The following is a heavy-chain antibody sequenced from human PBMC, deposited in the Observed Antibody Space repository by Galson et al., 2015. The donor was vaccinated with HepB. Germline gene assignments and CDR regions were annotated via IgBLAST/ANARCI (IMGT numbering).Heavy chain of an antibody. V-gene: IGHV3-30*18. CDR2: ISYDGRNK. D-gene: IGHD3-10*01. J-gene: IGHJ6*03. CDR1: GFTFSTYG. CDR3: AKDLMVRGGREYYNHYYLDG. Sequence: SLRLSCAASGFTFSTYGMHWVRQAPGKGLEWAAAISYDGRNKYYADSVRGRFTISRDNSKNTLYLQISSLRTEDTAVYYCAKDLMVRGGREYYNHYYLDGWGRGAPVIVSS.